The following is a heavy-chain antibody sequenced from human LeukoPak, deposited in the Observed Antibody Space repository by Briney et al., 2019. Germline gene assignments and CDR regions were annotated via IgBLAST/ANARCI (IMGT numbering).Heavy chain of an antibody. J-gene: IGHJ2*01. CDR1: GGSISSYY. CDR2: IYYSGST. Sequence: SETLSLTCTVSGGSISSYYWSWIRQPPGKGLEWIGYIYYSGSTNYNPSLKSRVTISVDTSKNQFSLKLSSVTAADTAVYYCAXXXXXYGGNLDYWYFDLWGRGTLVTVSS. V-gene: IGHV4-59*01. CDR3: AXXXXXYGGNLDYWYFDL. D-gene: IGHD4-23*01.